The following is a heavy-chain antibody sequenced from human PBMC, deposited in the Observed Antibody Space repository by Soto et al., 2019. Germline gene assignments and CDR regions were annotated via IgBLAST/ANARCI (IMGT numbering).Heavy chain of an antibody. CDR2: ISHGGST. J-gene: IGHJ4*02. CDR1: GGSINSSYW. V-gene: IGHV4-4*02. Sequence: QVQLQESGPGLVKPSETLSLTCVVSGGSINSSYWWNWVRQPPGKGLEWIGEISHGGSTNFNPSLKSRATXSVDKSKNHLSLKXXSVTAADTAVYYCAREVSGIQAFDYWGQGTLVTVSS. D-gene: IGHD1-20*01. CDR3: AREVSGIQAFDY.